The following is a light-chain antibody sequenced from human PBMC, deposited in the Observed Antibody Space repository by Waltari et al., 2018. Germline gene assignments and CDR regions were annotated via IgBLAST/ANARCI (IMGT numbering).Light chain of an antibody. CDR1: QSVLYSTNNKNY. CDR3: QQYYSTPYT. J-gene: IGKJ2*01. V-gene: IGKV4-1*01. Sequence: DIVMTQSPDSLAVSLGERATINCKTSQSVLYSTNNKNYLAWYQQKPGQAPKLLMYGTSTRESGVPDRFSGSGSGTDFTLTISSLQAEDVAVYYCQQYYSTPYTFGQGTRLEIK. CDR2: GTS.